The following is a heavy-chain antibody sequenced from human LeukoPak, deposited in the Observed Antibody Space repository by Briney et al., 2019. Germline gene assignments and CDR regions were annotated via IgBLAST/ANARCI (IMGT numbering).Heavy chain of an antibody. Sequence: SETLSLTCTVSGGSISSSSYYWGWIRQPPGKGLEWIGSIYYSGSTYYNPSLKSRVTMSVDTSKNQFSLKLSSVTAADTAVYYCARDQEDYGDYYFDYWGQGTLVTVSS. CDR1: GGSISSSSYY. V-gene: IGHV4-39*07. CDR2: IYYSGST. CDR3: ARDQEDYGDYYFDY. J-gene: IGHJ4*02. D-gene: IGHD4-17*01.